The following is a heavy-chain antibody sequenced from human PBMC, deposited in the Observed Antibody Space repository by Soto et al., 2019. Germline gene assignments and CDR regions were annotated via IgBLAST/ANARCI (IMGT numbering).Heavy chain of an antibody. CDR3: ARARITMVREVIKYNMDV. V-gene: IGHV4-59*01. J-gene: IGHJ6*02. Sequence: QVQLQESGPGLVKPSETLSLTCTVSGGSISSYYWSWIRRPPGKGLEWIGYIYNSGSTHSNPSHQSRVTISVDPSKNQFSLKLSSVTAAETGIYYCARARITMVREVIKYNMDVWGQGTTVIVSS. D-gene: IGHD3-10*01. CDR2: IYNSGST. CDR1: GGSISSYY.